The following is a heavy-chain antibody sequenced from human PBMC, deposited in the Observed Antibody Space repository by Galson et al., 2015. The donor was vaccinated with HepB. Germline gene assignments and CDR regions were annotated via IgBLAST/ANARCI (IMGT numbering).Heavy chain of an antibody. V-gene: IGHV5-51*01. Sequence: QSGAEVKKPGESLKISCKGSGYSFTSYWISWVRQMPGKGLEWMGIIYPGDSDTRYSPSFQGQVTISADKSISTAYLQWSSLKASDTAMYYCARQGDYYGSGRYDQYFQHWGQGTLVTVSS. CDR1: GYSFTSYW. CDR2: IYPGDSDT. CDR3: ARQGDYYGSGRYDQYFQH. J-gene: IGHJ1*01. D-gene: IGHD3-10*01.